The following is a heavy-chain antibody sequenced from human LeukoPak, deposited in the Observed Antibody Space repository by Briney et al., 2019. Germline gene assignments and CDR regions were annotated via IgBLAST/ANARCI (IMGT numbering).Heavy chain of an antibody. J-gene: IGHJ4*02. CDR1: GYTFTSYA. V-gene: IGHV1-3*01. CDR2: INAGNGNT. CDR3: ARDPSSPFIGELSSIEGYFDY. Sequence: GASVKVSCKASGYTFTSYAMHWVRQAPGQRLEWMGWINAGNGNTKYSQKFQGRVTITRDTSASTAYMELSSLRSEDTAVYYCARDPSSPFIGELSSIEGYFDYWGQGTLVTVSS. D-gene: IGHD3-16*02.